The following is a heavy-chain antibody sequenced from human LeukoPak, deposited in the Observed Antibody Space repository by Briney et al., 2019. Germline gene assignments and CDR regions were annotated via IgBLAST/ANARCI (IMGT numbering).Heavy chain of an antibody. CDR2: ISSDGTYT. D-gene: IGHD5-12*01. V-gene: IGHV3-74*01. J-gene: IGHJ4*02. Sequence: GGSLRLSCAASGFTFSSHLMHWVRQAPGKGLVWVSRISSDGTYTNYTDSVRGRFTISRDNAKNTLYLQMNSLRAEDTAVYYCAKAMRFLSGYDSPFDYWGQGTLVTVSS. CDR1: GFTFSSHL. CDR3: AKAMRFLSGYDSPFDY.